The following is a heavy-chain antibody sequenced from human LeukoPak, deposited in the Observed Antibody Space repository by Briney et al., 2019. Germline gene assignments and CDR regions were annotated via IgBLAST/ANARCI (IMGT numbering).Heavy chain of an antibody. CDR1: GYTFTSYD. CDR2: MNPNSGNT. J-gene: IGHJ3*02. CDR3: ARGLVPAALLPAAFDI. D-gene: IGHD2-2*01. Sequence: GASVKVSCKASGYTFTSYDINWVRQATGQGLEWMGWMNPNSGNTGYAQKFQGRVTITRNTSISTAYMELSSLRSEDTAVYYCARGLVPAALLPAAFDIWGQGTMVTVSS. V-gene: IGHV1-8*03.